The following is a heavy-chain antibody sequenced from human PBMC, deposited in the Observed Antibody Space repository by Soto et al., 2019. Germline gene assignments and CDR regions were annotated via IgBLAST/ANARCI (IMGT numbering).Heavy chain of an antibody. CDR1: GYTFTSYG. Sequence: QVQLAQSGAEVKKPGASVKVSCKASGYTFTSYGISWVRQAPGQGLEWMGWINPYNGNTKYAEKFLGRVTVTTDTSTATAYMELRSLASDDTAVFYCARFGVGLEARRVWPYCGQGTPVPVSS. CDR2: INPYNGNT. V-gene: IGHV1-18*01. J-gene: IGHJ4*02. D-gene: IGHD3-16*01. CDR3: ARFGVGLEARRVWPY.